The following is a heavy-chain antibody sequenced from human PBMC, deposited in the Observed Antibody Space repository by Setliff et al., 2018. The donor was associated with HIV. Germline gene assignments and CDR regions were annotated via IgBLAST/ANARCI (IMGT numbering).Heavy chain of an antibody. J-gene: IGHJ3*02. V-gene: IGHV3-53*01. CDR3: SRDGQWLVRAFDI. D-gene: IGHD6-19*01. CDR2: IYSDGRT. CDR1: GFIVSDTY. Sequence: PGGSLRLSCAASGFIVSDTYMTWVRQAPGKGLEWVSLIYSDGRTYYADSVQGRFTISRDNAKNSLFLQMNSLRAEDTAVYYCSRDGQWLVRAFDIWGQGTMVTVSS.